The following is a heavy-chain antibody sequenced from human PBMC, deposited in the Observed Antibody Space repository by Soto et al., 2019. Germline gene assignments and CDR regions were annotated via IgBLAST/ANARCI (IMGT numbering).Heavy chain of an antibody. D-gene: IGHD3-10*01. CDR1: GYILTSYV. J-gene: IGHJ4*02. Sequence: SENVSCKAYGYILTSYVISWVLQAPGQGLEWMGGIIPIFGTANYAQKFQGRVTITADKSTSTAYMELSSLRSEETAVYYCAQSRVSSGSSDYWGQGTLVTVSS. V-gene: IGHV1-69*06. CDR3: AQSRVSSGSSDY. CDR2: IIPIFGTA.